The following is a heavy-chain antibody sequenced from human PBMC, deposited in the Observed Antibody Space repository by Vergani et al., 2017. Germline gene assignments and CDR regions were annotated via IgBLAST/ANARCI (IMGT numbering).Heavy chain of an antibody. V-gene: IGHV2-5*02. Sequence: QITLKESGPTLVKPTQTLTLTCTFSGFSLSTSGVGVGWIRQPPGKALEWLARIYWDDDKRYSPSLKSRLTITKDTSKNQVVLTMTNMDPADTATYYCAHSPQWNYDHYYMDVWGKGTTVTVSS. CDR1: GFSLSTSGVG. J-gene: IGHJ6*03. CDR2: IYWDDDK. CDR3: AHSPQWNYDHYYMDV. D-gene: IGHD6-19*01.